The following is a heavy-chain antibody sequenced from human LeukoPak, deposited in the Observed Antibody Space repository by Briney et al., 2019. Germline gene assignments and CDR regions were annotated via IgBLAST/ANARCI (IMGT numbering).Heavy chain of an antibody. D-gene: IGHD6-6*01. V-gene: IGHV3-53*01. CDR2: IYSGGST. J-gene: IGHJ4*02. CDR3: ARHEYSSSLDPTYFDY. CDR1: GFTVSSNY. Sequence: HAGGSLRLSCAASGFTVSSNYMSWVRQAPGKGLEWVSVIYSGGSTYYADSVKGRFTISRDNSKNTLYLQMNSLRAEDTAVYYCARHEYSSSLDPTYFDYWGQGTLVTVSS.